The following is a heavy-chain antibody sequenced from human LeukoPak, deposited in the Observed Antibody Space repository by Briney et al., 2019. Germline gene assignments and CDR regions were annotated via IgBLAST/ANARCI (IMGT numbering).Heavy chain of an antibody. CDR3: AREWELRTFDY. CDR2: INPSGGST. J-gene: IGHJ4*02. D-gene: IGHD1-26*01. Sequence: ASVNVSCKASGYTFTIYYMHWVRQAPGQGLEWMGVINPSGGSTSYPQKFQGRVTMTRDTSTSTVYMELSSLRSEDTAGYYCAREWELRTFDYWGQGTLVTVSS. CDR1: GYTFTIYY. V-gene: IGHV1-46*01.